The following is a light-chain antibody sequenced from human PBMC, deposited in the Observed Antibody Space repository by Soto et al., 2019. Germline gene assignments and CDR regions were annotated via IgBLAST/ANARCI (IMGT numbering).Light chain of an antibody. CDR1: QSISSW. Sequence: DIQMTQSPSTLSASVGDRVTITCRASQSISSWLAWYQQKPGKDPKLLIYKASSLESGVPSRFSGSVSGTEFTLTISSLQPDEFATYYCQQYNSYSWTVGQGTKVEIK. CDR2: KAS. V-gene: IGKV1-5*03. J-gene: IGKJ1*01. CDR3: QQYNSYSWT.